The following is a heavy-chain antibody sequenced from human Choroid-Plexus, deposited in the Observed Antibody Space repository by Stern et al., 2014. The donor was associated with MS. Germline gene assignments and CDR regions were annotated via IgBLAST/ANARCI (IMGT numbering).Heavy chain of an antibody. D-gene: IGHD2/OR15-2a*01. J-gene: IGHJ5*02. CDR1: GFTLGSCA. Sequence: QVQLVESGGGVVQPGRPLRLSCVASGFTLGSCAMHWVRQAPGKGLEWGAGVSYDGSNKYYADSVKGRFTISRDNSQNPLYMQMSSLRPEDTAVYYCAKDRQYLTYFFDHWGQGSLVTVSS. V-gene: IGHV3-30*18. CDR2: VSYDGSNK. CDR3: AKDRQYLTYFFDH.